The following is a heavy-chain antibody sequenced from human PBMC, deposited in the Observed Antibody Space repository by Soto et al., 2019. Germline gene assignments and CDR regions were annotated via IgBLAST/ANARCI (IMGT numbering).Heavy chain of an antibody. D-gene: IGHD6-19*01. V-gene: IGHV3-30*03. J-gene: IGHJ4*02. CDR1: GFPFSTYG. Sequence: QVQLVESGGGVVQPGRSLRLSCAASGFPFSTYGMHWVRQAPGKGLEWVAVISYDGSNKYYADSVKGRFTMSRDNSKNTRYLQMNSLRAEDTAVYYAAAGWYYFDYWGQGTLVTVCS. CDR2: ISYDGSNK. CDR3: AAGWYYFDY.